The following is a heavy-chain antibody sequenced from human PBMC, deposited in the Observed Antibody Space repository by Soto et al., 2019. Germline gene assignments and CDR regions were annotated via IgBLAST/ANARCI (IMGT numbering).Heavy chain of an antibody. CDR3: AKCIQWLAVFDY. Sequence: GGSLRLSGAASGFTFYDYAMHWVRQAPGKGLEWVSGISWNSGSIGYADSVKGRFTISRDNAKNSLYLQMNSLRAEDTALYYCAKCIQWLAVFDYWGQGTLVTVSS. CDR1: GFTFYDYA. D-gene: IGHD6-19*01. CDR2: ISWNSGSI. V-gene: IGHV3-9*01. J-gene: IGHJ4*02.